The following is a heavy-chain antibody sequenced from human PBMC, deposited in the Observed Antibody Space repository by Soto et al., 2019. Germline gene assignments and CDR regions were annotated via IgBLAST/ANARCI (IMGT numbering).Heavy chain of an antibody. CDR1: GYTFTSYA. CDR3: ARDWASHSSGHGIDC. Sequence: ASVKVSCKASGYTFTSYAMHWVRQAPGQRLEWMGWINPGNGNTKYSQRFQGRFTISRDNSRNSLYLQLNSLRAEDTAVYYCARDWASHSSGHGIDCWGQGTLVTVSS. V-gene: IGHV1-3*01. D-gene: IGHD6-6*01. CDR2: INPGNGNT. J-gene: IGHJ4*02.